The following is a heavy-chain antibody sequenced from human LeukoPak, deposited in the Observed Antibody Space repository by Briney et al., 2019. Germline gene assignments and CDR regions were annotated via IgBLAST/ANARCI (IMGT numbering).Heavy chain of an antibody. CDR1: GGSFSGYY. Sequence: SETLSLTCAVYGGSFSGYYWSWIRQPPGKGLEWIGEINHSGSTNYNPSLKSRVTISVDTSKNQFSLKLRSVTAADTAVYYCARVRAAAIPYYFDSWGQGTLVTVSS. J-gene: IGHJ4*02. CDR3: ARVRAAAIPYYFDS. CDR2: INHSGST. D-gene: IGHD6-13*01. V-gene: IGHV4-34*01.